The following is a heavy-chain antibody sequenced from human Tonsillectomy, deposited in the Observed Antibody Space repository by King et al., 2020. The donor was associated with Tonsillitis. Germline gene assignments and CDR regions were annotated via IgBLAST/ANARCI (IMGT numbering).Heavy chain of an antibody. V-gene: IGHV1-46*01. J-gene: IGHJ4*02. CDR1: GYTFTSYY. CDR2: INPSGGST. D-gene: IGHD6-19*01. CDR3: ARGIAVAGTGVLAWGVY. Sequence: QVQLVESGAEVKKPGASVKVSCKASGYTFTSYYMHWVRQAPGQGLEWMGIINPSGGSTSYAQKFQGRVTMTRDTSTSTVYMELSSLRSEDTAVYYCARGIAVAGTGVLAWGVYWGQGTLVTVSS.